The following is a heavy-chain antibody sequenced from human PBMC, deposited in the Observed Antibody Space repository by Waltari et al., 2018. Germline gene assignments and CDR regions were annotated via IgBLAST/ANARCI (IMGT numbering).Heavy chain of an antibody. CDR3: ARHDFWSGYYSSPGAFDI. Sequence: QVQLQESGPGLVKPSETLSLTCAVSGYSISSGYYWGWIRQPPGKGLEWIGSIYHSGSTYYSPSLKSRVTIAVGTSKNQFSLKLSSVTATDTAVYYCARHDFWSGYYSSPGAFDIWGQGTMVTVSS. D-gene: IGHD3-3*01. V-gene: IGHV4-38-2*01. CDR2: IYHSGST. J-gene: IGHJ3*02. CDR1: GYSISSGYY.